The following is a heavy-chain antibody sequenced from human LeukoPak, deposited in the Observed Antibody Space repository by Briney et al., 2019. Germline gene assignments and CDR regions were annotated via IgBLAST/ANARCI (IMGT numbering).Heavy chain of an antibody. D-gene: IGHD3-16*01. CDR2: TYYRSKWYN. CDR1: GDSVSSNSAA. V-gene: IGHV6-1*01. J-gene: IGHJ4*02. CDR3: ARSAGGMIDY. Sequence: SQTLSLTCAISGDSVSSNSAAWNWIRQSPSGGLEWLGRTYYRSKWYNEYAVSVKSRITINPDTSKNQFSLHLNSVTPGDTAVYYCARSAGGMIDYWGQGTLVTVSS.